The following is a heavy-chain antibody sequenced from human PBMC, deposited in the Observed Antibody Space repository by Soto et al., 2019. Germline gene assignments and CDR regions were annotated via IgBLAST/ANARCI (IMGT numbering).Heavy chain of an antibody. J-gene: IGHJ5*02. V-gene: IGHV4-59*01. CDR1: GGSISSYY. CDR2: IYYSGST. Sequence: SETLSLTCTVFGGSISSYYWSWIRQPPGKGLEWIGYIYYSGSTNYNPSLKSRVTISVDTSKNQFSLKLSSVTAADTAVYYCARQLRSHWFDPWGQGTLVTVSS. CDR3: ARQLRSHWFDP. D-gene: IGHD3-10*01.